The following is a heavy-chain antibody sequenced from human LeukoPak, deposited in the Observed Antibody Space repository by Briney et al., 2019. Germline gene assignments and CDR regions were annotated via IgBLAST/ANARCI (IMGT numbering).Heavy chain of an antibody. V-gene: IGHV4-30-4*01. CDR3: ASVDLGYCSGGSCYSFDY. D-gene: IGHD2-15*01. J-gene: IGHJ4*02. Sequence: SETLSLTCTVSGGSTSSAYYYCSWLRQPPGKGQERIGYIYYSGSTYYNPSLKSRVTISVDTSKNQFSLKLSPVTAADPAVYYCASVDLGYCSGGSCYSFDYWGPGTLVTVSS. CDR1: GGSTSSAYYY. CDR2: IYYSGST.